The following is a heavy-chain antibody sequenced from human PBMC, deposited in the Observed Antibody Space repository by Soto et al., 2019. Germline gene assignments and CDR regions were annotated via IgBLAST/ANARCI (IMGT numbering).Heavy chain of an antibody. D-gene: IGHD4-17*01. Sequence: QVQLVQSGAEVKKPGSSVKVSCKASGGTFSSYAIIWVRQAPGQGLEWMGGIIPIFGTANYAQKFQGRVTITADKSTSTDYMELSSLRSEDTAVYYCASSESRLVYGDYLYHFDYWGQGTLVTVSS. CDR1: GGTFSSYA. CDR3: ASSESRLVYGDYLYHFDY. V-gene: IGHV1-69*06. CDR2: IIPIFGTA. J-gene: IGHJ4*02.